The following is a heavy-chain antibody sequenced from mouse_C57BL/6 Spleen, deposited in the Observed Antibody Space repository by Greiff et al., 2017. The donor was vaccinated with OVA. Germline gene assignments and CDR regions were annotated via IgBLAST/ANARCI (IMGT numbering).Heavy chain of an antibody. Sequence: QVQLQQPGAELVKPGASVKLSCKASGYTFTIYWMHWVKQRPGRGLEWIGMLDPNSVGTKYHEKFKSKATLTVDKPSSTAYMQLSSLTSEDSAVDYCARPGSSYDYAMDYWGQGTSVTVSS. V-gene: IGHV1-72*01. CDR3: ARPGSSYDYAMDY. CDR2: LDPNSVGT. J-gene: IGHJ4*01. CDR1: GYTFTIYW. D-gene: IGHD1-1*01.